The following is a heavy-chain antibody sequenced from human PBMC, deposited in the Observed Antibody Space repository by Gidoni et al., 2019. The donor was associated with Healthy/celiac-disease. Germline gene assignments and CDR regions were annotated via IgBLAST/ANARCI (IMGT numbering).Heavy chain of an antibody. CDR3: ARLQAVAENY. V-gene: IGHV3-21*01. D-gene: IGHD6-19*01. CDR2: ISSSSSYI. CDR1: GCTFSSYS. Sequence: EVQLVESGGGLVKPGGSLRRSCAASGCTFSSYSMNWVRQAPGKGLEWVSSISSSSSYIYYADSVKGRFTISRDNAKNSLYLQMNSLRAEDTAVYYCARLQAVAENYWGQGTLVTVSS. J-gene: IGHJ4*02.